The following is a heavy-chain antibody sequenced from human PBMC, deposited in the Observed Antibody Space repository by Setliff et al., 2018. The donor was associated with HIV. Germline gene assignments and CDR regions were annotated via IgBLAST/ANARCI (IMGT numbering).Heavy chain of an antibody. CDR1: ESTFSISA. CDR2: ISGSGAKT. Sequence: GGSLRLSCGAPESTFSISAMSWVRQAPGKGLEWVSSISGSGAKTYYADSVKGRFTISRDNSKSTLYLQMGSLRAEDMAVYYCARDAEVGTTYFDYWGQGTLVTVSS. CDR3: ARDAEVGTTYFDY. V-gene: IGHV3-23*01. D-gene: IGHD1-26*01. J-gene: IGHJ4*02.